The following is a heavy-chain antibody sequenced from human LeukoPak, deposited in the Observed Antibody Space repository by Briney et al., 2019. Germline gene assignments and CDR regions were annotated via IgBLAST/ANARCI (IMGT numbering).Heavy chain of an antibody. J-gene: IGHJ4*02. CDR2: ISGSGGST. D-gene: IGHD3-9*01. CDR3: AKAPHFDRLLFLFDY. V-gene: IGHV3-23*01. Sequence: GGSLRLSCAASGFTFSSYAMSWVRQAPGKGLEWVSAISGSGGSTYYADSVKGRFTISRDNSKNTLYLQMNSLRAEDTAVYYCAKAPHFDRLLFLFDYWGQGTLVTVSS. CDR1: GFTFSSYA.